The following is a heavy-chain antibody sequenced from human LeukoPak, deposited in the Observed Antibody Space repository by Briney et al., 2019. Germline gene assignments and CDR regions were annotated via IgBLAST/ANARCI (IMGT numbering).Heavy chain of an antibody. CDR2: IKQDGSEK. CDR1: EFTFSSYW. CDR3: ARAGYSSSYLDY. D-gene: IGHD6-13*01. J-gene: IGHJ4*02. V-gene: IGHV3-7*01. Sequence: GGSLRLSCTASEFTFSSYWMSWVRQAPGKGLEWVANIKQDGSEKDYVDSVKGRFTISRDNAKNSLYLQMNNLRAEDTAVYYCARAGYSSSYLDYWGQGTLVSVSS.